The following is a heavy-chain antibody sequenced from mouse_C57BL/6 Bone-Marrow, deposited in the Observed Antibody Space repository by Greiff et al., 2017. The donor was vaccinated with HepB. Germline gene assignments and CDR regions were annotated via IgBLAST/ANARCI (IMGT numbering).Heavy chain of an antibody. CDR3: ASEDDDDGGFAY. V-gene: IGHV2-6*01. CDR2: IWGVGST. CDR1: GFSLTSYG. D-gene: IGHD2-4*01. J-gene: IGHJ3*01. Sequence: VMLVESGPGLVAPSQSLSITCTVSGFSLTSYGVDWVRQSPGKGLEWLGVIWGVGSTNYNSALKSRLSISKDNSKSQVFLKMNSLQTDDTAMYYCASEDDDDGGFAYWGQGTLVTVSA.